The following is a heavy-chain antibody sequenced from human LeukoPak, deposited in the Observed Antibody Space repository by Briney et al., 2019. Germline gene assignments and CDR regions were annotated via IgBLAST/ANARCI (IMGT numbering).Heavy chain of an antibody. CDR3: ARDLNRVDYYYYYMDV. V-gene: IGHV4-61*02. D-gene: IGHD5-12*01. CDR1: GGSISSGSYY. J-gene: IGHJ6*03. CDR2: IYTSGST. Sequence: SQTLSLTCTVSGGSISSGSYYWSWIRQPAGKGLEWIVRIYTSGSTNYNPSLKSRITISVDTSKNQFSLKLSSVTAADTAVYYCARDLNRVDYYYYYMDVWGKGTTVTVSS.